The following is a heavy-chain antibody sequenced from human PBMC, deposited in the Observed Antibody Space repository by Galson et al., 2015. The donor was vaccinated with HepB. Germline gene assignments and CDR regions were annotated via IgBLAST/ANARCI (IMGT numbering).Heavy chain of an antibody. CDR1: GGSISSYY. D-gene: IGHD1-26*01. CDR3: ASDRGSQPTILLDY. CDR2: IYYSGST. J-gene: IGHJ4*02. Sequence: ETLSLTCTVSGGSISSYYWSWIRQPPGKGLEWIGYIYYSGSTNYNPSLKSRVTISVDTSKNQFSLKLSSVTAADTAVYYCASDRGSQPTILLDYWGQGTLVTVSS. V-gene: IGHV4-59*08.